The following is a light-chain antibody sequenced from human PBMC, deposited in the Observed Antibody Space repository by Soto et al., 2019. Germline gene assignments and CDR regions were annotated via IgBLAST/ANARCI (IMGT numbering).Light chain of an antibody. CDR2: GAS. CDR1: QSITTD. Sequence: EIVMTQSPATLSVSPGERATLSCRASQSITTDLAWYQQKPGQGPRLLIYGASTRATGFPAKFSGSGSGTEFTLTISSLQSEDSAVYYCQHYKMWPCTFGQGTKVEIK. J-gene: IGKJ1*01. V-gene: IGKV3-15*01. CDR3: QHYKMWPCT.